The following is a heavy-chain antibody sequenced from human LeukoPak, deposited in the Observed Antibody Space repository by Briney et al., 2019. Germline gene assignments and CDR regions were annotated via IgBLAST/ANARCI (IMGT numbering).Heavy chain of an antibody. Sequence: ASETLSLTCAVYGGSFSGYYWSWIRQPPGKGLEWIGEINHSGSTNYNPSLKSRVTISVDTSKNQFSLKLSSVTAADTAVYYRARHSSMVRGVILRKNNNWFDPWGQGTLVTVSS. CDR2: INHSGST. D-gene: IGHD3-10*01. J-gene: IGHJ5*02. CDR3: ARHSSMVRGVILRKNNNWFDP. V-gene: IGHV4-34*01. CDR1: GGSFSGYY.